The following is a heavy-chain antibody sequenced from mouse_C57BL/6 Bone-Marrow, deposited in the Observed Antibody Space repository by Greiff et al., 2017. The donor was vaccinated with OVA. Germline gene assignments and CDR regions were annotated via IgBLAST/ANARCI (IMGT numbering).Heavy chain of an antibody. CDR3: AREGRGITTVTSYFDY. CDR2: IHPNSGST. V-gene: IGHV1-64*01. Sequence: QVQLKQPGAELVKPGASVKLSCKASGYTFTSYWMHWVKQRPGQGLEWIGMIHPNSGSTNYNEKFKSKATLTVDKSSSTAYMQLSSLTSEDSAVYYCAREGRGITTVTSYFDYWGQGTTLTVSS. CDR1: GYTFTSYW. J-gene: IGHJ2*01. D-gene: IGHD1-1*01.